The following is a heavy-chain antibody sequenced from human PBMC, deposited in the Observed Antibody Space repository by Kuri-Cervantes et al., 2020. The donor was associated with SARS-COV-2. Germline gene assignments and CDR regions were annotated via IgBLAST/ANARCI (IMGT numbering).Heavy chain of an antibody. D-gene: IGHD1-26*01. CDR1: GGSISSSSYY. CDR2: INHSGST. V-gene: IGHV4-39*07. Sequence: GSLRLSCTVSGGSISSSSYYWSWIRQPPGKGLEWIGEINHSGSTNYNPSLKSRVTISVDTSKNQFSLKLSSVTAADTAVYYCARSGSYPYYYYYMDVWGKGTTVTVSS. J-gene: IGHJ6*03. CDR3: ARSGSYPYYYYYMDV.